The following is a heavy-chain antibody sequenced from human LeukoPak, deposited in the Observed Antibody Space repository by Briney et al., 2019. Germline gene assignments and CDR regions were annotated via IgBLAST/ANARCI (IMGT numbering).Heavy chain of an antibody. CDR3: ARDWVAGTRANWFDP. V-gene: IGHV7-4-1*02. CDR2: INTNTGNP. J-gene: IGHJ5*02. CDR1: GYTFTSYA. Sequence: ASVKVSCKASGYTFTSYAMNWERQAPGQGLEWMGWINTNTGNPTYAQGFTGRFVFSLDTSVSTAYLQISSLKAEDTAVYYCARDWVAGTRANWFDPWGQGTLVTVSS. D-gene: IGHD6-19*01.